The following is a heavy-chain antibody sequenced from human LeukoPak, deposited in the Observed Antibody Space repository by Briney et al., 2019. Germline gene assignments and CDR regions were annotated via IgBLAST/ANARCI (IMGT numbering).Heavy chain of an antibody. CDR3: ARDSLGVPAFAVSVCICLDV. CDR2: IWYDGSNK. V-gene: IGHV3-33*01. J-gene: IGHJ6*02. D-gene: IGHD3-16*01. CDR1: GFTFSSYG. Sequence: GGSLRLSCAASGFTFSSYGMHWVRQAPGKGLEWVAVIWYDGSNKYYADSVKGRFTISRDNSKNTLSLQMNSLRAEDTAVYYCARDSLGVPAFAVSVCICLDVWGQGTRVTVSS.